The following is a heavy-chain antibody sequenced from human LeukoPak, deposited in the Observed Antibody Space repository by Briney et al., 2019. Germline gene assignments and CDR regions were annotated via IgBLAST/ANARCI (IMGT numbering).Heavy chain of an antibody. Sequence: GGSLRLSCAASGFTFSSYGMHWVRQAPGKGLEWVAFIRYDGSNKYYADSVKGRFTISRDNSKNTLYLQMNSLRAEDTAVYYCARVAVARVRNYFDYWGQGTLVTVSS. CDR1: GFTFSSYG. D-gene: IGHD6-19*01. J-gene: IGHJ4*02. V-gene: IGHV3-30*02. CDR2: IRYDGSNK. CDR3: ARVAVARVRNYFDY.